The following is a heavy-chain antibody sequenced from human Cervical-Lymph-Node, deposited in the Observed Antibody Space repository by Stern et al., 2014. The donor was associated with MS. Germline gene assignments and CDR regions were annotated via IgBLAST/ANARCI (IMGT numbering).Heavy chain of an antibody. V-gene: IGHV1-69*06. Sequence: QMQLVQSGADVKKPGSAVRVSCKASGGVSWLRQAPGQGLEHMGGIIRTVGTVHYAQRFQGRLTITAATSRNTTYMELRSLRSDDTAVYYCARGTGDNWFDPWGQGTLVSVSS. D-gene: IGHD3-10*01. CDR3: ARGTGDNWFDP. CDR2: IIRTVGTV. J-gene: IGHJ5*02. CDR1: GGV.